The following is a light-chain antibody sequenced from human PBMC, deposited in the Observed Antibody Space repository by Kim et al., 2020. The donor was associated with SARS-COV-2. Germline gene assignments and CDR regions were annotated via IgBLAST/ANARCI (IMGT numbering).Light chain of an antibody. CDR1: QAISSW. CDR2: AAS. Sequence: GARVTITCRASQAISSWLAWYQQKPGKAPKLLISAASGLQSGVPSRFSGSGSGTDFTLTITSLQPEDFATYYCQQASSFPITFGQGTRLEIK. J-gene: IGKJ5*01. CDR3: QQASSFPIT. V-gene: IGKV1-12*01.